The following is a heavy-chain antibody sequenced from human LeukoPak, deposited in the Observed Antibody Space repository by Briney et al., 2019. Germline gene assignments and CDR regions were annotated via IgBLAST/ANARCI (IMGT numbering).Heavy chain of an antibody. CDR1: GCTISSHD. CDR2: ICCSGST. V-gene: IGHV4-59*11. D-gene: IGHD2-8*01. Sequence: PWETLSLTCTVSGCTISSHDWSWIRQPPGKGLEWVGDICCSGSTNYNRSLKSRVPISVDTSKNHSSLKLSSVTAADTAVFYCARARMLYANYYYYSLDIWGKGTTVTVSS. CDR3: ARARMLYANYYYYSLDI. J-gene: IGHJ6*03.